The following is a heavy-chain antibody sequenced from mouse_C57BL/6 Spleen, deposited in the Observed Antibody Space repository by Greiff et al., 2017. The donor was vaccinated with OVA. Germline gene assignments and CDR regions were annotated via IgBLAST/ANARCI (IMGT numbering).Heavy chain of an antibody. CDR3: ARDGGTWDY. D-gene: IGHD3-3*01. V-gene: IGHV3-6*01. J-gene: IGHJ2*01. CDR2: ISYDGSN. Sequence: EVQRVESGPGLVKPSQSLSLTCSVTGYSITSGYYWNWIRQFPGNKLEWMGYISYDGSNNYNPSLKNRISITRDTSKNQFFLKLNSVTTEDTATYYCARDGGTWDYWGQGTTLTVSS. CDR1: GYSITSGYY.